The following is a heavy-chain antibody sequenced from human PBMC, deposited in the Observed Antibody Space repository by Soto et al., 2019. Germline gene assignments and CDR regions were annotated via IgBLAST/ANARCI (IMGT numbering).Heavy chain of an antibody. CDR3: ARLSGDYYGSDV. CDR2: IYYSGST. V-gene: IGHV4-59*01. Sequence: SETLSLTCTVSGGSISSYHWNWIRQPPGKGLEWIGDIYYSGSTNYSPSLKGRVTMSVDTSKNQFSLKLRSVTAADSAVYYCARLSGDYYGSDVWGQGTTVTVSS. D-gene: IGHD3-10*01. J-gene: IGHJ6*02. CDR1: GGSISSYH.